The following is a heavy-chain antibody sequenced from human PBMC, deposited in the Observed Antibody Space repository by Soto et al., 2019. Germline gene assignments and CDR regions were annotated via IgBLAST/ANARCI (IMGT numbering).Heavy chain of an antibody. J-gene: IGHJ4*02. V-gene: IGHV2-5*02. CDR2: IYWDDDK. D-gene: IGHD2-15*01. CDR1: GFSLTTTGVG. CDR3: AHRAVLCSGGTCYSQPLDF. Sequence: QITLKESGPTLVKPTQTLTLTCTFSGFSLTTTGVGVGWIRQPPGKALEWLAIIYWDDDKRYSPSLKSRLTNPKDTSKNQVVLTITNMDPVDTATYFCAHRAVLCSGGTCYSQPLDFWGQGTLVTVSS.